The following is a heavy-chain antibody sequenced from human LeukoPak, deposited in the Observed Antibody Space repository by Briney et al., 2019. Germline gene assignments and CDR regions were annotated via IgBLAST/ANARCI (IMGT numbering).Heavy chain of an antibody. D-gene: IGHD2-2*01. CDR2: INSGGTTV. CDR1: GFIFSTFE. J-gene: IGHJ4*02. Sequence: PGGSLRLSCAASGFIFSTFEMNWVRQVPGKRPEWLSYINSGGTTVYYADSVKGRFTISRDNAKNSLYLQMNSLRDEDTAVYYCARTLSAASPFDYWGQGTLVTVSS. V-gene: IGHV3-48*03. CDR3: ARTLSAASPFDY.